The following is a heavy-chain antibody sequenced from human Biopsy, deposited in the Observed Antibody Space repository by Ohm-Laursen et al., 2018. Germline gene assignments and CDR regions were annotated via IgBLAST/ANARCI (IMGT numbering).Heavy chain of an antibody. CDR2: IYYSGST. J-gene: IGHJ6*02. CDR1: GGSISSDY. D-gene: IGHD2/OR15-2a*01. V-gene: IGHV4-59*01. Sequence: SQTLSLTCAVSGGSISSDYWSWIRQTPGKGLEWIGHIYYSGSTNYNPSLKSRVTISVDTSKNQFSLRLNSVTAADTAVYYCARATNSTGWPYYYFYGMAVWGQGTTVTVSS. CDR3: ARATNSTGWPYYYFYGMAV.